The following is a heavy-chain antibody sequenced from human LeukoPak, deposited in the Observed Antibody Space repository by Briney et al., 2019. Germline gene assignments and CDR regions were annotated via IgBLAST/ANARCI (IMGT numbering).Heavy chain of an antibody. CDR3: AREPTSSSIAVSGIDY. CDR2: ISAYNGNT. D-gene: IGHD6-19*01. J-gene: IGHJ4*02. V-gene: IGHV1-18*01. Sequence: ASVKVSCKASGYTFTSYGISWVRQAPGQGLEWMGWISAYNGNTNYAQKLQGRVTMTTDTSTSTAYMELRSLRSDDTAVYYCAREPTSSSIAVSGIDYWGQGTLVTVSS. CDR1: GYTFTSYG.